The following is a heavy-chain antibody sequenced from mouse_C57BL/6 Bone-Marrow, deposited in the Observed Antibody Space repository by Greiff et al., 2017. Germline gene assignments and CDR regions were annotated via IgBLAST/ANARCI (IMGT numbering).Heavy chain of an antibody. J-gene: IGHJ3*01. CDR3: ARTGLGPAWFAY. V-gene: IGHV3-6*01. CDR1: GYSITSGYY. Sequence: EVHLVESGPGLVKPSQSLSLTCSVTGYSITSGYYWNWIRQFPGNKLEWMCYISYDGSNNYNPSLKNRIAITRDTSNNPLFLKLNSVTTEDTAAYYGARTGLGPAWFAYWGKGTLVTVSA. D-gene: IGHD4-1*01. CDR2: ISYDGSN.